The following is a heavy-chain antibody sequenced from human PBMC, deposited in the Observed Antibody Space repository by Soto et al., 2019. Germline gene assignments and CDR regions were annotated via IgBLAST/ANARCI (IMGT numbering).Heavy chain of an antibody. V-gene: IGHV1-69*05. Sequence: SSLKGYCKSAGDAYSTASCSWGRQDNGQGLEWMGGITPIFGTAIYAQKFQGRVTMTRDTSISTAYMELSRLTFDDTAVYYCARNHPGGYDPEFWVQGTLVPV. CDR2: ITPIFGTA. D-gene: IGHD5-12*01. CDR3: ARNHPGGYDPEF. J-gene: IGHJ4*02. CDR1: GDAYSTAS.